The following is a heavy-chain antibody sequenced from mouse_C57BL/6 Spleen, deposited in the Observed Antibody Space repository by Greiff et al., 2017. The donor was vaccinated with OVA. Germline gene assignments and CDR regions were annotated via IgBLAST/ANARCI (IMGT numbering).Heavy chain of an antibody. CDR1: GYTFTGYW. V-gene: IGHV1-9*01. CDR2: ILPGSGST. J-gene: IGHJ2*01. D-gene: IGHD2-3*01. CDR3: ASRDGY. Sequence: QVQLQQSGAELMKPGASVKLSCTATGYTFTGYWIEWVKQRPGHGLEWIGEILPGSGSTNYHEKFKGKATFTADTSSNTAYMQLSSLTTEDSAIYYCASRDGYWGQGTTLTVSA.